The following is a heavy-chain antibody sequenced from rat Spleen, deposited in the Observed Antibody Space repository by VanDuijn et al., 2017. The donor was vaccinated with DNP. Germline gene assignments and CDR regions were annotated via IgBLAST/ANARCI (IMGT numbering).Heavy chain of an antibody. Sequence: EVQLVETGGGLVQPGRSLKLSCVASGFTFNKYWMYWIRQAPGKGLEWVASINSAGDNTYYLDSVKGRFTIARDNAENTVYFQMNSLRSEDTATYYCAKSSGPGPQAWGQGVMVTVSS. CDR1: GFTFNKYW. CDR3: AKSSGPGPQA. J-gene: IGHJ2*01. CDR2: INSAGDNT. V-gene: IGHV5-58*01. D-gene: IGHD4-3*01.